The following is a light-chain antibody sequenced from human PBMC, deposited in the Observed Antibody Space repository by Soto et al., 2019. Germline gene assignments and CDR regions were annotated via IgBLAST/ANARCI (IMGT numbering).Light chain of an antibody. CDR3: STYTSSSTLV. CDR2: DVS. V-gene: IGLV2-14*01. Sequence: QSALTQPASVSGSPGQSITISCSGTSSDVGGYNYVSWYQQHPGKAPNLMIYDVSNRPSGVSTRFSGSKSGNTASLTISGLQAEYGGEYYCSTYTSSSTLVFRTGTKVTVL. J-gene: IGLJ1*01. CDR1: SSDVGGYNY.